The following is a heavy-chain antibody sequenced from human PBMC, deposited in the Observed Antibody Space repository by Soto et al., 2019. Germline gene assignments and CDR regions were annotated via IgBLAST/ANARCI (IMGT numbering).Heavy chain of an antibody. J-gene: IGHJ6*02. Sequence: QVQLVQSGAEVKKPGASVKVSCKSSGYPFTHYGITWVRQAPGQGPEWMGWISPFNGNTNYGQTLQGRVTLTTDTSTSTAHMELRSLRSDDTAVYYFARDQSFDRRYCYGIDVWVQGTTVTVSS. CDR1: GYPFTHYG. V-gene: IGHV1-18*01. CDR2: ISPFNGNT. CDR3: ARDQSFDRRYCYGIDV. D-gene: IGHD3-10*01.